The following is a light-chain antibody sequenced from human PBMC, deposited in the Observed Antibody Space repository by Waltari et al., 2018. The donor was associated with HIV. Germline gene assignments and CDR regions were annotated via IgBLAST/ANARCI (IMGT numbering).Light chain of an antibody. V-gene: IGKV3-15*01. J-gene: IGKJ5*01. CDR2: AAS. CDR1: QSVRNN. CDR3: QQYNNWPPIT. Sequence: EIVMTQSPATLSVSPGERATLSCRASQSVRNNFAWYQQKPGQAPRLLIYAASTRATGIPARFSGSGSGTRFTLTISNLQSEDFAVYYCQQYNNWPPITFGQGTRLEIK.